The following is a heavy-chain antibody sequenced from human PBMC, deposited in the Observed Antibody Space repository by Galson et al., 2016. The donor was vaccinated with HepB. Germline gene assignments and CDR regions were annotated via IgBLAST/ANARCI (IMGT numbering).Heavy chain of an antibody. CDR1: GLTFSDFA. CDR3: AKDVVYSTSSDDY. J-gene: IGHJ4*02. V-gene: IGHV3-23*01. D-gene: IGHD6-13*01. Sequence: SLRLSCAASGLTFSDFAMTWVRQAPGKGLEWVSSINAGGVNTFYADSVKGRFTISRDNSKNTLYLQMNSLRVDDTAIYYCAKDVVYSTSSDDYWGQGTLVTVSS. CDR2: INAGGVNT.